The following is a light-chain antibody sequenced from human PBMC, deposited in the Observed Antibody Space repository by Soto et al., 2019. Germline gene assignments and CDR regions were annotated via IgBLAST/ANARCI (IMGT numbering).Light chain of an antibody. J-gene: IGLJ2*01. V-gene: IGLV2-14*01. CDR1: SRDVGGSNS. CDR2: DVS. Sequence: QSALTQAASVSGSPGQSITISCTGTSRDVGGSNSVSWYQQHPGKAPKLLIYDVSNRPSGVSNRFSGSKSGNTASLTISGLQAEDEADYYCSSYTCSSTVVFGGGTKPTVL. CDR3: SSYTCSSTVV.